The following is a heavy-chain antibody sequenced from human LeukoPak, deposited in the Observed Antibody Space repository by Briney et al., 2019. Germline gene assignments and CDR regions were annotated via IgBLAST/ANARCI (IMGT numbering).Heavy chain of an antibody. CDR3: ARYDYGDYGWFDP. Sequence: PSEILSLTCTVSGGSISSSSYYWGWIRQPPGKGLEWIGSIYYSGSTYYNPSLKSRVTISVDTSKNQFSLKLSSVTAADTAVYYCARYDYGDYGWFDPWGQGTLVTVSS. D-gene: IGHD4-17*01. CDR1: GGSISSSSYY. J-gene: IGHJ5*02. CDR2: IYYSGST. V-gene: IGHV4-39*07.